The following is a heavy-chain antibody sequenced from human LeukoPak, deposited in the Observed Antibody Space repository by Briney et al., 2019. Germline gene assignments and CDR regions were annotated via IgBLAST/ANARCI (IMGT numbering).Heavy chain of an antibody. CDR2: IDSRSGIT. J-gene: IGHJ3*02. D-gene: IGHD3-3*01. V-gene: IGHV3-48*01. CDR1: GFTFTIFG. CDR3: ARTYDFGRGPPGDAFDN. Sequence: GGSLRLSCAASGFTFTIFGLNWVRQAPGKGPEWVSYIDSRSGITYYADSVQGRFTISRDDAKESVFLQMNSLRADDTAVYYCARTYDFGRGPPGDAFDNWGPGTLVIVSS.